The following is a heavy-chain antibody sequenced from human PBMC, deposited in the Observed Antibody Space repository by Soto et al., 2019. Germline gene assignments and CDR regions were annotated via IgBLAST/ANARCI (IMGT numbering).Heavy chain of an antibody. Sequence: HVQLHQSGPRLVKPSQTLSLACSVIGGSVNTGDNYWSWVRQSPGTGLEWIGYIYHTGNTFYNPALENRVTMSVDASKNQFSLTLTSVTAADTAVYFCAREPLDGMDVWGQGTNVTVSS. J-gene: IGHJ6*02. CDR3: AREPLDGMDV. CDR1: GGSVNTGDNY. V-gene: IGHV4-30-4*01. CDR2: IYHTGNT.